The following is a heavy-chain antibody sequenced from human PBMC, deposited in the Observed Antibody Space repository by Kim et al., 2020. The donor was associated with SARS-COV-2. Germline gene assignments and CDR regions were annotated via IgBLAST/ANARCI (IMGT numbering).Heavy chain of an antibody. CDR1: GFIFTNYW. Sequence: GGSLRLSCAASGFIFTNYWMHWVRQAPGKGPMWVSRIDSDGSGTSYADSVKGRFTISRDNAKNTVYLQMNSLRAEDTAMYYCTRVFERWAQGAQVTVAS. CDR3: TRVFER. V-gene: IGHV3-74*01. J-gene: IGHJ4*02. D-gene: IGHD3-9*01. CDR2: IDSDGSGT.